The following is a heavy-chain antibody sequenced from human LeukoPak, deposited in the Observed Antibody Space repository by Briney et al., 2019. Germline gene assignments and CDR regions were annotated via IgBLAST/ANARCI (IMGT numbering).Heavy chain of an antibody. D-gene: IGHD3-22*01. CDR1: GFTFSSYW. CDR3: ANSSGFGWFDP. J-gene: IGHJ5*02. Sequence: GGSLRLSCAASGFTFSSYWMSWVRQAPGKGLEWVANIKQDGSEKYYVDSVKGRFTISRDNAKNSLYLQMNSLRAEDTAVYYCANSSGFGWFDPWGQGTLVTVSS. V-gene: IGHV3-7*01. CDR2: IKQDGSEK.